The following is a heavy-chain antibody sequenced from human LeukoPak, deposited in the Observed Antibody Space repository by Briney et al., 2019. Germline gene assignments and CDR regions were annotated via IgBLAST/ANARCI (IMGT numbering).Heavy chain of an antibody. CDR3: AREGSSGYYLYYYYMDV. CDR2: IYYSGST. D-gene: IGHD3-22*01. Sequence: PSQTLSLTCTVSGGPISSGDYYWSWIRQPPGKGLEWIGYIYYSGSTYYNPSLKSRVTISVDTSKNQFSLKLSSVTAADTAVYYCAREGSSGYYLYYYYMDVRGKGTTVTVSS. CDR1: GGPISSGDYY. V-gene: IGHV4-30-4*08. J-gene: IGHJ6*03.